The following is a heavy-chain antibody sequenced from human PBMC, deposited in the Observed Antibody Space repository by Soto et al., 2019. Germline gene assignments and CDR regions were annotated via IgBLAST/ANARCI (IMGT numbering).Heavy chain of an antibody. CDR1: GGTFSSYA. CDR2: IIPIFGTA. V-gene: IGHV1-69*13. Sequence: ASVKVSCKASGGTFSSYAISWVRQAPGQGLESMGGIIPIFGTANYAQKFQGSVTITADESTSTAYMELSSLRSEDTAVYYCARGSVEVGATEGYYYYGMDVWGQGTTVTVSS. CDR3: ARGSVEVGATEGYYYYGMDV. J-gene: IGHJ6*02. D-gene: IGHD1-26*01.